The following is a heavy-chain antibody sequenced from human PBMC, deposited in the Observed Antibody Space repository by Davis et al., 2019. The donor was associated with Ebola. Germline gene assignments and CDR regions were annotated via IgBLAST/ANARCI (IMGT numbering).Heavy chain of an antibody. J-gene: IGHJ6*02. CDR2: VSGSGTTT. Sequence: GESLKISCAASGFTFNNYYVHWVRQAPGKGLEWVSAVSGSGTTTSYADSVKGRFTISRDNSKNTLYLQMNSLRAEDTAVYYCAKDLGTVTYSSSSGYYYYYGMDVWGQGTTVTVSS. CDR3: AKDLGTVTYSSSSGYYYYYGMDV. CDR1: GFTFNNYY. D-gene: IGHD6-6*01. V-gene: IGHV3-23*01.